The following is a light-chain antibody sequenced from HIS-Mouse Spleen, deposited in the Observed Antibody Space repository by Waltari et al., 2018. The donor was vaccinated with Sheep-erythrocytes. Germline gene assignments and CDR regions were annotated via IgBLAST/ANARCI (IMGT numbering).Light chain of an antibody. CDR1: SSDVGGYNY. V-gene: IGLV2-8*01. Sequence: QSALTQPPSASGSPGQSVTISCTGTSSDVGGYNYVSWYQQHPGKAPKLMIYEVSKRPSGVPDRFSGSKSGNTASLPVSGLQSEDEADYYCAAWDDSLNGPVFGGGTKLTVL. CDR2: EVS. J-gene: IGLJ3*02. CDR3: AAWDDSLNGPV.